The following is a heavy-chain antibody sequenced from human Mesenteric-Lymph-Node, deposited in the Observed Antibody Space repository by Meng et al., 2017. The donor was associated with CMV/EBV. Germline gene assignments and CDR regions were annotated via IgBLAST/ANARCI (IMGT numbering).Heavy chain of an antibody. V-gene: IGHV4-34*01. J-gene: IGHJ6*02. Sequence: GSLRLSCVVYGGSFSSYYWSWIRQPPGKGLEWIGEINHSGSTNYNTSLKSRVTISVDTSKNQFSLKLSSVTAADTAVYYCARDSGYRNNYDFWSGYLSGMDVWGQGTTVTVSS. CDR2: INHSGST. CDR3: ARDSGYRNNYDFWSGYLSGMDV. CDR1: GGSFSSYY. D-gene: IGHD3-3*01.